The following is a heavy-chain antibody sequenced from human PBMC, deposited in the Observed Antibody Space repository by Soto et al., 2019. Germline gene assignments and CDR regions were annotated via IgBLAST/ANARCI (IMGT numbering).Heavy chain of an antibody. CDR3: VRDDYDFWSGTHRWFDP. Sequence: PSETLSLTCTVSGGSVSSGSYYWSWIRQPPGKGLEWIGYIYYSGSTNYNPSLKSRVTISVDTSKNQFSLKLSSVTAADTAVYYCVRDDYDFWSGTHRWFDPWGQGTLVTVSS. CDR1: GGSVSSGSYY. J-gene: IGHJ5*02. V-gene: IGHV4-61*01. CDR2: IYYSGST. D-gene: IGHD3-3*01.